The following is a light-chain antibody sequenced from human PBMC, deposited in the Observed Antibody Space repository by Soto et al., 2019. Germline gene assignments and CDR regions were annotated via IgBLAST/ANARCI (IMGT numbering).Light chain of an antibody. Sequence: EIVMTQSPATLSVSPGERATLSGRASQSVRSNLACYQQKPGQAPRLLIYGASTRATGIPARFSGSGSGTEFTLTICSLQSEDFAVYYCQQYNNWPLTFGGGTKVEIK. J-gene: IGKJ4*01. CDR3: QQYNNWPLT. CDR1: QSVRSN. CDR2: GAS. V-gene: IGKV3-15*01.